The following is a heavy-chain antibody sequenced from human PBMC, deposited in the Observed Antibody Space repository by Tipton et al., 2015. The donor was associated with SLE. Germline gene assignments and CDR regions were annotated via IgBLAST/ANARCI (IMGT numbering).Heavy chain of an antibody. J-gene: IGHJ6*02. Sequence: TLSLTCTVSGGSINRDGYHWGWIRQPPGKGLEWIGHMYFNGDSYYNPSLKSRVTISIDTSKNQFSLRLSSVTAADTAVYYCARADLMATYRYYYGMDVWGQGTTVTVSS. V-gene: IGHV4-39*07. CDR2: MYFNGDS. D-gene: IGHD5-12*01. CDR3: ARADLMATYRYYYGMDV. CDR1: GGSINRDGYH.